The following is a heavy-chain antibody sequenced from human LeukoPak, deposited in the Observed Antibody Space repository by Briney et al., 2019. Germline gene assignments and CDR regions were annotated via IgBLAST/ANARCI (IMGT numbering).Heavy chain of an antibody. V-gene: IGHV4-30-4*07. CDR3: ARGRYSYGSSSRAYKNWFDP. Sequence: SETLSLTCAVSGGSISSGGYSWSLIRQPPGKGLEWIGYIYYSGSTYYNPSLKSRVTISVDSSKNQFSLKLSSVTAADTAVYYCARGRYSYGSSSRAYKNWFDPWGQGTLVTVSS. CDR1: GGSISSGGYS. J-gene: IGHJ5*02. D-gene: IGHD5-18*01. CDR2: IYYSGST.